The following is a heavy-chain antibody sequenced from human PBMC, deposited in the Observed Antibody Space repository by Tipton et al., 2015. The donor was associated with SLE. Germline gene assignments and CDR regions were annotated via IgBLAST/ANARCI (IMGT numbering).Heavy chain of an antibody. Sequence: SLRLSCAASGFTFSSYWMSWVRQAPGKGLEWVSSISSSSSYIYYADSVKGRFTVSRDNAKNSLYLQMNSLRAEDTAVYYCARDEVEQQLVAFDIWGQGTMVTVSS. CDR1: GFTFSSYW. J-gene: IGHJ3*02. CDR3: ARDEVEQQLVAFDI. D-gene: IGHD6-13*01. V-gene: IGHV3-21*03. CDR2: ISSSSSYI.